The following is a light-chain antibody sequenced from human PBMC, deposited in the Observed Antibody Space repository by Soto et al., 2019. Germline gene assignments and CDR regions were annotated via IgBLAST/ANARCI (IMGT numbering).Light chain of an antibody. CDR2: GNS. CDR1: SSNIGAGYD. CDR3: QSYESSLSGWV. Sequence: QSVLTQPPSVSGAPGQRVTISCTGSSSNIGAGYDVHWYQQLPGTAPKLLIYGNSNRPSGVPDRFSCSKSGTSASLAITGLEAEDEADYYCQSYESSLSGWVFGGGTKVTVL. J-gene: IGLJ2*01. V-gene: IGLV1-40*01.